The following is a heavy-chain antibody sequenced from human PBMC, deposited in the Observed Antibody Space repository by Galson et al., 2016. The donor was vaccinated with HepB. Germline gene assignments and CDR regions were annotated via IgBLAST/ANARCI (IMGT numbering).Heavy chain of an antibody. CDR1: GFTFSSHG. CDR2: IWYGDVNIK. V-gene: IGHV3-33*01. D-gene: IGHD4-11*01. Sequence: SLRLSCAASGFTFSSHGMHWVRQAPGKGLEWLAVIWYGDVNIKVYADSVKGRFTISRDNSKNTLFLQMNSLRADDTAMYYCARGTTESDYPSYYGLDVWGQGATVTVSS. J-gene: IGHJ6*02. CDR3: ARGTTESDYPSYYGLDV.